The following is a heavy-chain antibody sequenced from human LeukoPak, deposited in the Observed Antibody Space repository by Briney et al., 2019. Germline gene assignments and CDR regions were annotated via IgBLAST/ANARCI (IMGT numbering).Heavy chain of an antibody. CDR1: GFTFDDYT. CDR3: AKDSRGSGGFDY. Sequence: GGSLRLSCAASGFTFDDYTMHWVRQAPGKGLEWVSLISWDGGSTYYADSVKGRFTISRDNSKNSLYLQMNSLRTEDTALYYCAKDSRGSGGFDYWGQGTLVTVSS. D-gene: IGHD3-10*01. J-gene: IGHJ4*02. V-gene: IGHV3-43*01. CDR2: ISWDGGST.